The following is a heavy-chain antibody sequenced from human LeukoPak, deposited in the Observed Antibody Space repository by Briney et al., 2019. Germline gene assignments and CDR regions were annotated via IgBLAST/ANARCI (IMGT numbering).Heavy chain of an antibody. CDR2: INHSGST. J-gene: IGHJ4*02. V-gene: IGHV4-34*01. D-gene: IGHD5-12*01. CDR3: ARGRYSGYGFNY. CDR1: GGSFSGYY. Sequence: SETLSLTCAVYGGSFSGYYWSWIRQPPGKGLEWIGEINHSGSTNYHPSLKSRVTISVDTSKNQFSLKLSSVTAADTAVYYCARGRYSGYGFNYWGQGTLVTVSS.